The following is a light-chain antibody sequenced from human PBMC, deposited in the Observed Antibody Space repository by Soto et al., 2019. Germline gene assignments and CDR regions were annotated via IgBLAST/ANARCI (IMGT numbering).Light chain of an antibody. CDR1: QRVSRW. Sequence: DIQMTQSPSTLSASVGDRVTISCRASQRVSRWVAWYQQKPGKGPKVLIYDASVLESGVPSRFSGDGDGTEFTLTISSLQPDDLGTYYCQQYNNYASWTFGQGTKVAIK. J-gene: IGKJ1*01. CDR2: DAS. V-gene: IGKV1-5*01. CDR3: QQYNNYASWT.